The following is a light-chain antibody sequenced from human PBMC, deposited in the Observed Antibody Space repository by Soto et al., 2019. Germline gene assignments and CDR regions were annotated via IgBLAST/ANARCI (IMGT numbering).Light chain of an antibody. CDR1: QSVKTF. Sequence: IVMTQSPGTLSLSPGERATLSCRASQSVKTFLVWYQQRPGQAPRLLIYDASHRAAGIPARFSGSGFGTDFTLTISSLEPEDAAVYYCQQRSNWPPITFGQGTRLEIK. J-gene: IGKJ5*01. V-gene: IGKV3-11*01. CDR2: DAS. CDR3: QQRSNWPPIT.